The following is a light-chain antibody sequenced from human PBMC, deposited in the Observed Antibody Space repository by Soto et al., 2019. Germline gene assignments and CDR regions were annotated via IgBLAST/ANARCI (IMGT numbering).Light chain of an antibody. CDR2: SAT. J-gene: IGKJ1*01. Sequence: EIVLTQSPGSLSFSPGERATLSCRASQSVSSSDLAWYQQKPGQAPRLLIYSATSSATGIPDRFSGSGSEIAFYLSISKLEPEDFAVYYCQQYGSSWTFGQGTKVDIK. CDR3: QQYGSSWT. CDR1: QSVSSSD. V-gene: IGKV3-20*01.